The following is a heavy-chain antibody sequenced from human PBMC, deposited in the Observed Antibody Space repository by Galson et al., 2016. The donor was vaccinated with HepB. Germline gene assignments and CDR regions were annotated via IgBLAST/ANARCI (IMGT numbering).Heavy chain of an antibody. CDR2: ISSSSNYI. J-gene: IGHJ6*02. CDR3: ARDGSLYYDFWSGNYGIDV. CDR1: GFTFSSYS. V-gene: IGHV3-21*01. D-gene: IGHD3-3*01. Sequence: SLRLSCAASGFTFSSYSMNWVRQAPGKGLEWVSSISSSSNYIYYADSVKGRFTISRDNAKNSLYLQMNSLRAEDTAVYYCARDGSLYYDFWSGNYGIDVWGQGTTVTVSS.